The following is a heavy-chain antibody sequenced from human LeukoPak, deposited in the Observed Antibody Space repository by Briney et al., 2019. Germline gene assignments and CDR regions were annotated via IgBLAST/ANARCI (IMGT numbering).Heavy chain of an antibody. D-gene: IGHD6-13*01. CDR1: GDTFTGYY. CDR2: INPNSGGT. V-gene: IGHV1-2*02. J-gene: IGHJ4*02. CDR3: ARRVGTHPDYYFDY. Sequence: ASVKVSCKASGDTFTGYYMHWVRQAPGQGLEWMGWINPNSGGTNYAQKFQGRVTMTRDTSISTAYMELSRLRSDDTAVYYCARRVGTHPDYYFDYWGQGTLVTVSS.